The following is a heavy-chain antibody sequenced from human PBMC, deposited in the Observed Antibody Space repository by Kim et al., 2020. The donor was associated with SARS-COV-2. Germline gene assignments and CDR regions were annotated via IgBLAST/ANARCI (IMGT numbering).Heavy chain of an antibody. D-gene: IGHD4-17*01. J-gene: IGHJ4*02. CDR3: AKETTTAYFDY. V-gene: IGHV3-23*01. Sequence: NPNPVTGRFPISRDNSKNTLYLQMNSLRAEDTAVYYCAKETTTAYFDYWGQGTLVTVSS.